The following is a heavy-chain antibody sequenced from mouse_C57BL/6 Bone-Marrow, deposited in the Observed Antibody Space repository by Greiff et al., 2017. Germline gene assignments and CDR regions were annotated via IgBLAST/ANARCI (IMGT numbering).Heavy chain of an antibody. CDR2: ISDGGSYT. Sequence: EVQVVESGGGLVKPGGSLKLSCAASGFTFSSYAMSWVRQTPEKRLEWVATISDGGSYTYYPDNVKGRFTISRDNAKNNLYLQMSHLKSEDTAMYYCAREGDYYYGSSYWYFDVWGTGTTVTVSS. D-gene: IGHD1-1*01. CDR1: GFTFSSYA. CDR3: AREGDYYYGSSYWYFDV. V-gene: IGHV5-4*01. J-gene: IGHJ1*03.